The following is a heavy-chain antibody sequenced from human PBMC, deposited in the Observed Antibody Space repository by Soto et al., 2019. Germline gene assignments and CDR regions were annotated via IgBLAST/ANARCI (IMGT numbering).Heavy chain of an antibody. CDR3: AREWEILLQYAFDI. Sequence: GGSLRLSCAASGFTFSSYWMSWVRQAPGKGLEWVANIKQDGSEKYYVDSVKGRFTISRDNAKNSLYLQMNSLRAEDTAVYYCAREWEILLQYAFDIWGQGKMVTVSS. CDR1: GFTFSSYW. V-gene: IGHV3-7*03. D-gene: IGHD1-26*01. CDR2: IKQDGSEK. J-gene: IGHJ3*02.